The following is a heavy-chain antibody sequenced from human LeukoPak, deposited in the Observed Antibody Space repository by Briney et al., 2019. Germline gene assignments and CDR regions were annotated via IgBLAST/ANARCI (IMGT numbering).Heavy chain of an antibody. CDR3: ARDHTYGDILTSYYPIHMVV. CDR1: GASISSNY. Sequence: SETLSLTCTVSGASISSNYSSWVRQPPGKGLEWIGYIYYSGSTNYNPSLKSRVTISVDTPKNQFSLKLSSEPAADTAVYYCARDHTYGDILTSYYPIHMVVWGRGTTVTVSS. V-gene: IGHV4-59*01. J-gene: IGHJ6*03. D-gene: IGHD3-9*01. CDR2: IYYSGST.